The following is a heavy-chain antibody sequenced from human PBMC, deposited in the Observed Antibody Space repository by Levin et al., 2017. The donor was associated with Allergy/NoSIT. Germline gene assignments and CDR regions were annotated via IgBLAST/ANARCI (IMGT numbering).Heavy chain of an antibody. CDR1: GFTFSDYY. J-gene: IGHJ4*02. D-gene: IGHD6-6*01. CDR2: IRSSGSTI. CDR3: ARDSSSSAFGY. Sequence: GESLKISCAASGFTFSDYYMSWVRQAPGKGLEWVSYIRSSGSTIYYADSVKGRFTISRDNAKNSLYLQMNSLRAEDTAVYYCARDSSSSAFGYWGQGTLVTVSS. V-gene: IGHV3-11*01.